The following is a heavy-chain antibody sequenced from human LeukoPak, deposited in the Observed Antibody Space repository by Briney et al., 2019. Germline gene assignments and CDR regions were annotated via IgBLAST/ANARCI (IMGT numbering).Heavy chain of an antibody. V-gene: IGHV3-7*01. CDR3: ARDTRGESDY. D-gene: IGHD2-2*01. Sequence: GGSLRLSCAASEFTFSSYWMSWVRQAPGKGLEWVANINQDGSEEDYVDSVKGRFTISRDNAKNSLYLQMNSLRAEVTAMYYCARDTRGESDYWGHGTLVTVSS. J-gene: IGHJ4*01. CDR2: INQDGSEE. CDR1: EFTFSSYW.